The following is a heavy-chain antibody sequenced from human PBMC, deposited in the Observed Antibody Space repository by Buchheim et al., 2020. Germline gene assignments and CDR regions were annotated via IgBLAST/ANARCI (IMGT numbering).Heavy chain of an antibody. J-gene: IGHJ4*02. CDR2: INHSGST. CDR3: ARGLRDGYNYPY. D-gene: IGHD5-24*01. Sequence: QVQLQQWGAGLLKPSETLSLTCAVYGGSFSGYYWSWIRQPPGKGLEWIGEINHSGSTNYNPSLKSRVTISVDTSKNQFSLKLSSVTAADTAVHYCARGLRDGYNYPYWGQGTL. V-gene: IGHV4-34*01. CDR1: GGSFSGYY.